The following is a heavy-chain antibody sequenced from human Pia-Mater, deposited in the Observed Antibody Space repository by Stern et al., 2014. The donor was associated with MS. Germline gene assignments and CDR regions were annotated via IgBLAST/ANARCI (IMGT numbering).Heavy chain of an antibody. J-gene: IGHJ5*02. CDR1: GYTFNKYG. CDR2: INANSGHT. CDR3: DP. V-gene: IGHV1-18*04. Sequence: VHLVESGAELKKPGASVKVSCKASGYTFNKYGIIWGRQAPGQGLEWMGWINANSGHTNSAQNLQRRLNMTTDTSTSTAYMELRSLRSDDTAVYWLDPWGQGTLVTVSS.